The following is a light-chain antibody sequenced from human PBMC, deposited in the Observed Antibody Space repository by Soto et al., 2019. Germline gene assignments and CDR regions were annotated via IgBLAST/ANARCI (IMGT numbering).Light chain of an antibody. V-gene: IGKV1-39*01. Sequence: DMQMTQSPSSLSASVGDRVTITCRASQSISSYLNWYQQKPGKAPKLLIFAASSLQSGVPSRFTGSGSGTDFTLTITNLQPEDCATYYCQQSYGNLLTFGVGTKVEIK. J-gene: IGKJ4*01. CDR3: QQSYGNLLT. CDR1: QSISSY. CDR2: AAS.